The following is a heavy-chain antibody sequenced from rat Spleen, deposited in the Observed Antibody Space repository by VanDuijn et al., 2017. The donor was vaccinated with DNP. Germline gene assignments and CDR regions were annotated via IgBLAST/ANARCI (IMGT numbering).Heavy chain of an antibody. CDR2: ISYDGGST. Sequence: EVQLVESGGGLVQPGRSLKLSCAASGFTFSDYNMAWVRQAPKKGLEWVATISYDGGSTYYGDYVKGRFTISRDNAKRTLYLQMNSLRSEEMATYYCTRHRDCGNSCAYWGQGVMVTVSS. J-gene: IGHJ2*01. V-gene: IGHV5-7*01. CDR3: TRHRDCGNSCAY. CDR1: GFTFSDYN. D-gene: IGHD4-4*01.